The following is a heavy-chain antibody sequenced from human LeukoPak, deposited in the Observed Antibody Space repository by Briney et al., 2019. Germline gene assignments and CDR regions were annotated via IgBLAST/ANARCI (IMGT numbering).Heavy chain of an antibody. D-gene: IGHD2-2*01. J-gene: IGHJ3*02. CDR3: ARDGGYCSSTSCYAAFDI. CDR1: GYTFTNSA. V-gene: IGHV1-3*01. Sequence: ASVKVSCKASGYTFTNSAMHWVRQAPGQRLEWIGWINAGNGNTRYSQKFQGRVTITRDTSASTAYMELSSLRSQDTAVYCCARDGGYCSSTSCYAAFDIWGQGTMVTVSS. CDR2: INAGNGNT.